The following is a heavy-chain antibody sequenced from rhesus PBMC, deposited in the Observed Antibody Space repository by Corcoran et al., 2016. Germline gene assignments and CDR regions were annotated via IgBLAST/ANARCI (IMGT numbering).Heavy chain of an antibody. V-gene: IGHV4S11*01. CDR1: GGSIRSNY. CDR3: ARLNPYSNRFDV. D-gene: IGHD4-23*01. CDR2: IYGSGSST. J-gene: IGHJ5-1*01. Sequence: QVQLQESGPGLVKHLETLSLTCAVSGGSIRSNYWSWTRQAPGKGLEWIGYIYGSGSSTNYNPSLKSRVTLSVDTSKNQLSLKLSSVTAADTAVYYCARLNPYSNRFDVWGPGVLVTVSS.